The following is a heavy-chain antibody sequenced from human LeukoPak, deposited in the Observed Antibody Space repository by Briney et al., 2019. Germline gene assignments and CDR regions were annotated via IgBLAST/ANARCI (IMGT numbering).Heavy chain of an antibody. CDR1: GSSIGSYH. Sequence: SQTLSLTCTVSGSSIGSYHWSWVRQPPGKGLEWIGYIFDSGSPSYKPALKSRVTISLDTSKNQFSLRLGSATAADTAVYYCARHDDNGWYFFDIWGQGTLVTVSS. J-gene: IGHJ4*02. CDR2: IFDSGSP. CDR3: ARHDDNGWYFFDI. D-gene: IGHD6-19*01. V-gene: IGHV4-59*08.